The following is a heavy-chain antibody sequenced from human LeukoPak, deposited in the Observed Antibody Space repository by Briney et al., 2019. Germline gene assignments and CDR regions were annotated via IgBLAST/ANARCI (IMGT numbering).Heavy chain of an antibody. CDR3: GRRPREIAVADH. Sequence: GGSLTLSCAASGCSFSTYCKSWVRQSPGKGLEWVANIKQDGSEKYYVDSVKVRFTISRDNAKNSLYLQMNSLRAEDTAVYYCGRRPREIAVADHWGQGTLLSVSS. D-gene: IGHD6-19*01. J-gene: IGHJ4*02. CDR2: IKQDGSEK. CDR1: GCSFSTYC. V-gene: IGHV3-7*01.